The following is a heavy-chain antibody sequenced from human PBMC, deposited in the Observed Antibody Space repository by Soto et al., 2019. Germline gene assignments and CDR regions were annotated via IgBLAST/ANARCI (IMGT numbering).Heavy chain of an antibody. CDR3: ARRYFDCSHAFDI. J-gene: IGHJ3*02. CDR1: GVSFNNYC. Sequence: PGGTLRLSCTVSGVSFNNYCMTWVRQSPRKGLERVASITEDESEKHYADSVKGRFAISRGNAKNSLYLQMNSLRAEDTALYHCARRYFDCSHAFDIWGQGTMVTVSS. V-gene: IGHV3-7*05. D-gene: IGHD3-9*01. CDR2: ITEDESEK.